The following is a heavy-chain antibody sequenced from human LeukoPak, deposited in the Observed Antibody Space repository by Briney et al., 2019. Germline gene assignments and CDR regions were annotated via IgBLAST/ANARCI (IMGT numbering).Heavy chain of an antibody. CDR3: ASGGYSYGFDY. D-gene: IGHD5-18*01. CDR1: GGSISSSSYY. Sequence: SETLSLTCTVSGGSISSSSYYWGWIRQPPGKGLEWIGTIYYSGSTYYNPSLKSRVTISVDTSQNQFSLRLSSVTAADTAMYYCASGGYSYGFDYWGQGTLVTVSS. V-gene: IGHV4-39*07. J-gene: IGHJ4*02. CDR2: IYYSGST.